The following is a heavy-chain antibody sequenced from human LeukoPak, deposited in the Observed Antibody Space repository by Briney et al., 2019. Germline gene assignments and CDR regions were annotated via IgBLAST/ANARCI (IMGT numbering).Heavy chain of an antibody. CDR2: VSYSGGT. D-gene: IGHD2-21*02. CDR3: ASNTATVFDN. CDR1: GASISTSY. V-gene: IGHV4-59*01. Sequence: SETLSLTCTVSGASISTSYWTWVRQPPGKGLEWIGFVSYSGGTNYNPSLKSRVTISVGTSRNEFSLELISVTAADTAVYYCASNTATVFDNWGQGALVTVSS. J-gene: IGHJ4*02.